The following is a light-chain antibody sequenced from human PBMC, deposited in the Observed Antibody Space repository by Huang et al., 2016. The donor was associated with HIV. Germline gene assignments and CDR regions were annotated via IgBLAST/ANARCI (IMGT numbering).Light chain of an antibody. CDR1: QSVGSN. CDR2: GAS. J-gene: IGKJ1*01. CDR3: QQYNAWRT. V-gene: IGKV3-15*01. Sequence: EIVMTQSPATLSVSPGERATLSCRASQSVGSNLAWYKQKPCQAPRLLIFGASTRATGVPARFSGSGSGTEFTLTISTLQSEDFAVYYCQQYNAWRTFGQGTKVEIK.